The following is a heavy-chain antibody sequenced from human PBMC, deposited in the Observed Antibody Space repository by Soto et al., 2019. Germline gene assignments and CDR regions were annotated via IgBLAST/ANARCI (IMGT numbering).Heavy chain of an antibody. CDR1: GNSISGTSSF. D-gene: IGHD4-4*01. Sequence: PSETLSLTCTVSGNSISGTSSFWAWIRQPPGKNLEWIGSVYYTGSTYYNSSLKSRVSISIDTSKNQFSLSLNSVTAADTAVYYVKRRVRSTGLLDYWGQGALVNVS. V-gene: IGHV4-39*01. J-gene: IGHJ4*02. CDR3: KRRVRSTGLLDY. CDR2: VYYTGST.